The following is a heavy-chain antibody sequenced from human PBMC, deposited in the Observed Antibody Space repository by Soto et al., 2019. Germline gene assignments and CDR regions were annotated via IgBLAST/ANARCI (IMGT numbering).Heavy chain of an antibody. V-gene: IGHV1-2*04. Sequence: ASVKVSCKASGYTFTGYYMHWVRQAPGQGLEWMGWINPNSGGTNYAQKFQGWVTMTRDTSISTAYMELSRLRSDDTAVYYCARAYCGGDCPSWDAFDIWGQGTMVTVSS. J-gene: IGHJ3*02. CDR3: ARAYCGGDCPSWDAFDI. CDR1: GYTFTGYY. D-gene: IGHD2-21*02. CDR2: INPNSGGT.